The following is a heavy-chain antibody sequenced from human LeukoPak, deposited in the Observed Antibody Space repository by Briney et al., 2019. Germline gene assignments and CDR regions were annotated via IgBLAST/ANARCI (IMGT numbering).Heavy chain of an antibody. CDR3: ARVPYSGSYYNSWFDS. Sequence: GRSLRLSCAASGFTFSSYGMHWVRQAPGKGLEWVAVIWFDGSNKYYADSVKGRFTISRDNSKNTLYLQMNSLRAEDTAVYYCARVPYSGSYYNSWFDSWGHGTLVTVSS. CDR2: IWFDGSNK. V-gene: IGHV3-33*01. CDR1: GFTFSSYG. J-gene: IGHJ5*01. D-gene: IGHD3-10*01.